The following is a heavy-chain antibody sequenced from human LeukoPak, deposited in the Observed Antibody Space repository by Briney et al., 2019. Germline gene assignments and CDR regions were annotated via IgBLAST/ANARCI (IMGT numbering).Heavy chain of an antibody. D-gene: IGHD5-12*01. CDR2: INSDSGAT. J-gene: IGHJ4*02. CDR3: ARPSGGGYSGYDLMI. CDR1: GYTFKAYY. V-gene: IGHV1-2*03. Sequence: LAASVKVSCKSSGYTFKAYYIHWVRQAPGQGLEWMGWINSDSGATNYAQKFQGRVTMTRDTSISTAHMELSRLRSDDTAMYYCARPSGGGYSGYDLMIWGQGSLVTVSS.